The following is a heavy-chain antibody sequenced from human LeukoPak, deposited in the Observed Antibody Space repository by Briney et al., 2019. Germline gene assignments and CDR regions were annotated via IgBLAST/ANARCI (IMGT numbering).Heavy chain of an antibody. CDR3: ARWSSARGMDV. D-gene: IGHD6-25*01. CDR2: IYYSGST. J-gene: IGHJ6*02. Sequence: PSETLSLICTVSGGSISSSSYYWGWIRQHPGKGLEWIGSIYYSGSTYYNPSLKSRVTISVDTSKNQFSLKLSSVTAADTAVYYCARWSSARGMDVWGQGTTVTVSS. CDR1: GGSISSSSYY. V-gene: IGHV4-39*01.